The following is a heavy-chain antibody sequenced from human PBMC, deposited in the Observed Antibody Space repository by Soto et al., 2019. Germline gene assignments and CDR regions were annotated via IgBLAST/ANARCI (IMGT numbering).Heavy chain of an antibody. CDR2: IYYSGST. D-gene: IGHD2-15*01. V-gene: IGHV4-59*01. CDR3: ASLQRYCSGGSCYLYFDY. Sequence: SETLSLTCTVSGGSISSYYWSWIRQPPGKGLEWIGYIYYSGSTNYNPSLKSRVTISVDTSKNQFSLKLSSVTAADTAVYYCASLQRYCSGGSCYLYFDYWGQGTLVTVSS. CDR1: GGSISSYY. J-gene: IGHJ4*02.